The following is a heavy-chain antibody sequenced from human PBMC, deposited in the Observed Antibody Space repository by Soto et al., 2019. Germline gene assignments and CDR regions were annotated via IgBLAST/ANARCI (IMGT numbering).Heavy chain of an antibody. Sequence: SETLSLTCTVSNDSIRSGTYYWAWIRQPPGRGLEWMGSLSYLGNTHYSPSLKSRVSISQDRSKNQFSLELTSVTAADTAVYYCARGDYQYSIDYWGQGTLVTVSS. CDR2: LSYLGNT. V-gene: IGHV4-39*07. CDR1: NDSIRSGTYY. J-gene: IGHJ4*02. CDR3: ARGDYQYSIDY. D-gene: IGHD2-2*01.